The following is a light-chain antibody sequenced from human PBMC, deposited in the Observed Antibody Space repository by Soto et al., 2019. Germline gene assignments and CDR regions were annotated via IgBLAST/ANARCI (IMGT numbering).Light chain of an antibody. V-gene: IGLV2-14*01. CDR1: SSDVGRYPY. J-gene: IGLJ3*02. Sequence: QSVLTQPASVSGSPGQSITISCTGTSSDVGRYPYVSWYQQHPGNCPKLIIYDVSDRPSGVSNRFSGSKSDNTAALTISGLQAEDDADYYCSSYTSTDGWVFGGGTKLTVL. CDR2: DVS. CDR3: SSYTSTDGWV.